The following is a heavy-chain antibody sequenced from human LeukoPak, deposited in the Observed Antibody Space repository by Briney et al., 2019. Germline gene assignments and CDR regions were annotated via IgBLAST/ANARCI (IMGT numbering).Heavy chain of an antibody. Sequence: SETLSLTCTVSGGSISTYYWSWIRQAPGTGLEWIGCVSYSGRTKYNPSLKSRVTISIDTSKNQFSLNLNSVTAADTAVYYCARGNGDYVEYFEYWGQGALVTVSS. J-gene: IGHJ1*01. CDR2: VSYSGRT. D-gene: IGHD4-17*01. V-gene: IGHV4-59*12. CDR1: GGSISTYY. CDR3: ARGNGDYVEYFEY.